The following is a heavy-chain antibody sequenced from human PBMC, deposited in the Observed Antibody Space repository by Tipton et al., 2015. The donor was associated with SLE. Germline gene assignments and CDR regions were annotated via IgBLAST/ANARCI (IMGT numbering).Heavy chain of an antibody. CDR1: GYSISSGYY. CDR2: IYHSGST. V-gene: IGHV4-38-2*02. D-gene: IGHD6-13*01. CDR3: ARLRDSSSPAFDI. Sequence: TLSLTCTVSGYSISSGYYWGWIRQPPGKGLEWIGSIYHSGSTYYNPSLKSRVTISVDTSKNQFSLKLSSVTAADTAVYYCARLRDSSSPAFDIWGQGTMVTVSS. J-gene: IGHJ3*02.